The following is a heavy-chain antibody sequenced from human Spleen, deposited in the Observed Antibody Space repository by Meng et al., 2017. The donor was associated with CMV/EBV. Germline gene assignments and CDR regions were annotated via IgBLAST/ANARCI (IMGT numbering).Heavy chain of an antibody. J-gene: IGHJ4*02. Sequence: SGPTLVKPTQTLTLTCTFSGFSLSTTGMRVSWIRQSPGKALEWLARIDWDDDKFYNTSLRTRLTISKDTPKNQVVLTMTNMDPVDTASYYCSRIQVGAGYYFDYLGQGTLVTVSS. CDR2: IDWDDDK. CDR1: GFSLSTTGMR. CDR3: SRIQVGAGYYFDY. V-gene: IGHV2-70D*14. D-gene: IGHD6-19*01.